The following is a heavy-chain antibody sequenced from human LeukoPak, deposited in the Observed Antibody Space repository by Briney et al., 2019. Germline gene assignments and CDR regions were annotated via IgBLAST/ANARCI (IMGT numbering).Heavy chain of an antibody. CDR3: ARREIAAGNPKGHFDY. CDR2: INHSAST. Sequence: SENLSLTCAVYGWTCSGYYWGRNRHPPGMGLEWSEKINHSASTHDKPSLNSRATIAVDTSKSQFTLKLSSVTAADTAVYSCARREIAAGNPKGHFDYWGQGTLVTVSS. J-gene: IGHJ4*02. D-gene: IGHD6-13*01. CDR1: GWTCSGYY. V-gene: IGHV4-34*04.